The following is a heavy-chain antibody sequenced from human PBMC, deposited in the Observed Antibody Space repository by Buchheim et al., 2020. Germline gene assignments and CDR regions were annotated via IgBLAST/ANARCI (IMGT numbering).Heavy chain of an antibody. J-gene: IGHJ5*02. CDR2: IKSKTDGGTT. CDR3: TTDFYDFWSGYWFDP. V-gene: IGHV3-15*01. CDR1: GFTFSNYG. Sequence: VQLVESGGGVVQPGRSLRLSCAASGFTFSNYGMHWVRQAPGKGPEWVGRIKSKTDGGTTDYAAPVKGRFTISRDDSKNTLYLQMNSLKTEDTAVYYCTTDFYDFWSGYWFDPWGQGTL. D-gene: IGHD3-3*01.